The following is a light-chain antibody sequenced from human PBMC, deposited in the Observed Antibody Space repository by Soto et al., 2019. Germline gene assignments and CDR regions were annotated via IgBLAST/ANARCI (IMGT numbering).Light chain of an antibody. Sequence: QSVLTQPPSVSGAPGQRVTISCTGSSSNIGAGYDVHWYQQLPGTAPKLLIYGNSNRPSGVPDRFSGSKSGTSVSLAITGLQAEDEADYHCQSYDSSLSGYVFGTGTKLTVL. CDR1: SSNIGAGYD. V-gene: IGLV1-40*01. CDR3: QSYDSSLSGYV. J-gene: IGLJ1*01. CDR2: GNS.